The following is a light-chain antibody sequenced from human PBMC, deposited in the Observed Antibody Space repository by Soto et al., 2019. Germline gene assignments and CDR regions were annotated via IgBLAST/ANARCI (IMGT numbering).Light chain of an antibody. CDR1: QSISSY. CDR3: QQSYSTPRT. CDR2: AAS. Sequence: DIQMTQSPSSLSASVGDSVTITCRASQSISSYLNWYQQKPGKAPKLLIYAASSLQSGVPSRFSGSGSGTDFTLTISSLQPEDFATYYCQQSYSTPRTFGQGTRLET. J-gene: IGKJ5*01. V-gene: IGKV1-39*01.